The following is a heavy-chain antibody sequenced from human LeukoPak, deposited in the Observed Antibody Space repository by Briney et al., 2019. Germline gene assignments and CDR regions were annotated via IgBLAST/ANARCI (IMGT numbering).Heavy chain of an antibody. J-gene: IGHJ3*02. CDR3: ATYGDYRAFDI. D-gene: IGHD4-17*01. CDR1: GGSISSGDYY. Sequence: NSSETLSLTCTVSGGSISSGDYYWSWIRQPPGKGLEWIGYIYYSGSTYYNPSLKSRVTISVDTSKNQFSLKLSSVTAADTAVYYCATYGDYRAFDIWGQGTMVAVSS. CDR2: IYYSGST. V-gene: IGHV4-30-4*02.